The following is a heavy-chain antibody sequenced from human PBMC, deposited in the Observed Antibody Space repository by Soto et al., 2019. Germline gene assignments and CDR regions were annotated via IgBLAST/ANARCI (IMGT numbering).Heavy chain of an antibody. CDR3: ARARRGPITYYFDY. J-gene: IGHJ4*02. V-gene: IGHV4-34*01. D-gene: IGHD5-12*01. CDR1: GGSFSGYY. CDR2: INHSGST. Sequence: PSETLSLTCAVYGGSFSGYYWSWIRQPPGKGLEWIGEINHSGSTNYNPSLKSRVTISVDTSKNQFSLKLSSVTAADTAVYYCARARRGPITYYFDYWRQGTLVT.